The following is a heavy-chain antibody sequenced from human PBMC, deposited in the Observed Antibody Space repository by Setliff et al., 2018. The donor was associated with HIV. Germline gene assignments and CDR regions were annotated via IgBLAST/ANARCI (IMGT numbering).Heavy chain of an antibody. Sequence: LRLSCAASGFTFWSHSMLWVRQAPGKGLQWVARIRNKKNGGTTYYAAPVEGRFTISRDDSKNTLSLQMNSLKTEDTAIYYCTTDLGSGRFSWNNNWGQGTLVTVSS. D-gene: IGHD1-26*01. CDR3: TTDLGSGRFSWNNN. V-gene: IGHV3-15*01. CDR1: GFTFWSHS. J-gene: IGHJ4*02. CDR2: IRNKKNGGTT.